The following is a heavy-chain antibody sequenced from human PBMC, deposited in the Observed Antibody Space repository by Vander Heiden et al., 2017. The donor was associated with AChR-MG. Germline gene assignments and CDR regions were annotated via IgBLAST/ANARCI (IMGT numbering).Heavy chain of an antibody. D-gene: IGHD3-22*01. CDR3: ARGVTMIVVVKYFDY. J-gene: IGHJ4*02. Sequence: QVQLQQWGAGLLKPSETLSLTCAVYGGSFSGSYWSWIRQRPGKGLEWIGEINHSGSTNYNPSLKSRVTISVDTSKNQFSLKLSSVTAADTAVYYCARGVTMIVVVKYFDYWSQGTLVTVSS. CDR1: GGSFSGSY. CDR2: INHSGST. V-gene: IGHV4-34*01.